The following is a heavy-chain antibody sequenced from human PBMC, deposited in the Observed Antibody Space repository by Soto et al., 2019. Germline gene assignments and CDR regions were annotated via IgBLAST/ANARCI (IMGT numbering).Heavy chain of an antibody. CDR1: GYTFTSYY. J-gene: IGHJ6*02. D-gene: IGHD3-22*01. Sequence: ASVKVSCKASGYTFTSYYMHWVRQAPGQGLEWMGIINPSGGSTSYAQKFQGRVTMTRDTSTSTVYMEVSSLRSEDTAVYYCARGTYDRSGYPHYYYYGLDVSGQGTTVTVSS. CDR2: INPSGGST. V-gene: IGHV1-46*03. CDR3: ARGTYDRSGYPHYYYYGLDV.